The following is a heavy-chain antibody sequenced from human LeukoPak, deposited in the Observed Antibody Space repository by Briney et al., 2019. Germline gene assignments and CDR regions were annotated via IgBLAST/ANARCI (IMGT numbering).Heavy chain of an antibody. CDR3: ARGRDGYNFGYFDL. D-gene: IGHD5-24*01. CDR1: GYTFTSYD. Sequence: ASVKVFCKASGYTFTSYDINWVRQATGQGLEWMGWMTPNSGYTGYAQKFQGRVTITRNTSITTAYMELSSLRFEDTAVYYCARGRDGYNFGYFDLRGRGTLVTVSS. V-gene: IGHV1-8*03. J-gene: IGHJ2*01. CDR2: MTPNSGYT.